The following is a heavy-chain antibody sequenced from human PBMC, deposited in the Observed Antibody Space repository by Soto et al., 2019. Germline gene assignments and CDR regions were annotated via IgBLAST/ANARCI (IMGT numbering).Heavy chain of an antibody. D-gene: IGHD5-18*01. CDR3: ARAASGYSYGYGNY. V-gene: IGHV3-21*01. CDR1: GFTFSRFA. Sequence: LRLSCAASGFTFSRFAMNWVRQAPGKGLEWVSSISGGSSYINYADSVQGRFTISRDNAENSLYLQINSLRAEDTAVYFCARAASGYSYGYGNYWGQGILVTVSS. J-gene: IGHJ4*02. CDR2: ISGGSSYI.